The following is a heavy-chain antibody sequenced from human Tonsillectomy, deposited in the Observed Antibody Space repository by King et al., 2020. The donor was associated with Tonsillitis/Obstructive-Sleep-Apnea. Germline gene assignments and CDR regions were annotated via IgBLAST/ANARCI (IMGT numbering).Heavy chain of an antibody. J-gene: IGHJ4*02. CDR2: INLNSGDT. D-gene: IGHD5-12*01. CDR3: AGSSSGNDYWAIDY. CDR1: GYTFTDYY. Sequence: VQLVQSGAEVKKPGASVRVSCKASGYTFTDYYIHWVRQAPGQGLEWLGRINLNSGDTNCELQFLGRVTMTRDTSITTAYMYLSSLTSDDTAVYYCAGSSSGNDYWAIDYWGQGSLVTVSS. V-gene: IGHV1-2*06.